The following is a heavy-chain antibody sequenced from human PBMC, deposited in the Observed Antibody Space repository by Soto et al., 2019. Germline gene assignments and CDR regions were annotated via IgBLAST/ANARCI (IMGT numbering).Heavy chain of an antibody. V-gene: IGHV4-59*01. Sequence: VQLQESGPGLVKSSETLSLTCSVSGGSISSYYWTWIRQPPGKGLEWIGYIYSSGRTNYNPSLKSRVTLSVDPSTTQFSLKLNSVTAADTAVYSCASLAYPHSFDFWGRGTLVTVSS. CDR1: GGSISSYY. J-gene: IGHJ4*02. CDR2: IYSSGRT. CDR3: ASLAYPHSFDF.